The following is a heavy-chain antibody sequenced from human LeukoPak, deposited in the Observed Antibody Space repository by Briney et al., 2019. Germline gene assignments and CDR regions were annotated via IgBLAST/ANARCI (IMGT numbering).Heavy chain of an antibody. CDR2: IYYSGST. D-gene: IGHD2-2*01. Sequence: SETLSLTCTVSGGSISSSSYYWGWIRQPPGKGLEWIGSIYYSGSTYYNPSLKSRVTISVDTSKNQFSLKLSSVTAADTAVYYCASRCSSTSCPWSQGTLVTVSS. CDR1: GGSISSSSYY. J-gene: IGHJ5*02. CDR3: ASRCSSTSCP. V-gene: IGHV4-39*01.